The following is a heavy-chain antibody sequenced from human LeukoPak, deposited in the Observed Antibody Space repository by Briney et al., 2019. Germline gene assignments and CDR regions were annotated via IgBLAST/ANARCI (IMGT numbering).Heavy chain of an antibody. CDR2: TYYRSKWFN. CDR1: GDSVSSNSAA. CDR3: ARGFGYGFDI. Sequence: SQTLSLTCAISGDSVSSNSAAWNWIRQSPSRGLEWLGRTYYRSKWFNGYAVSVKSRITVNPDTSKNQSSLQLSSVTPGDTAVYFCARGFGYGFDIWGQGTMVTVSS. J-gene: IGHJ3*02. D-gene: IGHD3-10*01. V-gene: IGHV6-1*01.